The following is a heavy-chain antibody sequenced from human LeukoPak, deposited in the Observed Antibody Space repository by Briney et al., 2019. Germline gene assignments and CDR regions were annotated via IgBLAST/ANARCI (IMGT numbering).Heavy chain of an antibody. CDR3: AKGYYGDYYYFDY. J-gene: IGHJ4*02. CDR2: ISGSGGST. Sequence: GGSLRLSCAASGFTFSSYGMSWVRQAPGKGLEGVSAISGSGGSTYYADSVKGRFTISRDNSKNTLYLQMNSLRAEDTAVYYCAKGYYGDYYYFDYWGQGTLVTVSS. D-gene: IGHD4-17*01. CDR1: GFTFSSYG. V-gene: IGHV3-23*01.